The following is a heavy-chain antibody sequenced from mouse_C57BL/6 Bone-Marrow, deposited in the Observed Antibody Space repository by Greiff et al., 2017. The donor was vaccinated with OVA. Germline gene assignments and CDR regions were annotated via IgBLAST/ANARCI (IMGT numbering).Heavy chain of an antibody. D-gene: IGHD1-2*01. Sequence: EVMLVESGGGLVQPKGSLKLSCAASGFSFNTYAMNWVRQAPGKGLEWVARIRSKSNNYATYYADSVKDRFTISRDDSESMLYLQMNNLKTEDTAMYYCVIHYDYAMDYWGQGTSVTVSS. CDR2: IRSKSNNYAT. CDR3: VIHYDYAMDY. J-gene: IGHJ4*01. V-gene: IGHV10-1*01. CDR1: GFSFNTYA.